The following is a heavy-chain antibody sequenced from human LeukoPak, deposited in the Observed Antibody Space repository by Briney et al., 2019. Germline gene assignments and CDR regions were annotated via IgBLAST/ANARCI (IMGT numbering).Heavy chain of an antibody. D-gene: IGHD6-19*01. CDR1: GAPFSNYY. J-gene: IGHJ4*02. Sequence: PSETLSLTCAVSGAPFSNYYWSWVRQSRRQGLEWIGEINHSGYTNYNPSLKSRVTMSIGTSKNQFSLILTSVTAADAGVYYCTRAVAGHPDWGQGTLVTVSS. CDR2: INHSGYT. CDR3: TRAVAGHPD. V-gene: IGHV4-34*01.